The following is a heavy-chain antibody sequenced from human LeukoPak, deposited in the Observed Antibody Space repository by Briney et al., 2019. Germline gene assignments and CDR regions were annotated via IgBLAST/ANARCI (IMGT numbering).Heavy chain of an antibody. D-gene: IGHD6-13*01. Sequence: SETLSLTCTVSGGSISSGGYYWSWIRQHPGKGLEWIGHIYYSGSTYYNPSLKSRVTMSIDRSQNQFSLNLTSVTAADTAVYYCARATSSWYPVGWFDPWGQGTLVTVSS. J-gene: IGHJ5*02. CDR3: ARATSSWYPVGWFDP. CDR1: GGSISSGGYY. V-gene: IGHV4-31*03. CDR2: IYYSGST.